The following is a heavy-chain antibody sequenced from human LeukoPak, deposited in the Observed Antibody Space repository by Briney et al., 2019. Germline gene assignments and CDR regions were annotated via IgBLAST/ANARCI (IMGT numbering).Heavy chain of an antibody. V-gene: IGHV4-30-4*01. Sequence: SQTLSLTCTVSGGSISSGDYYWSWIRQPPGEGLEWIGYIYYSGSTYYNPSLKSRVTISVDTSKNQFSLKLSSVTAADTAVYYCARARYDYVWGSYRYYFDYWGQGTLVTVSS. CDR3: ARARYDYVWGSYRYYFDY. D-gene: IGHD3-16*02. CDR2: IYYSGST. J-gene: IGHJ4*02. CDR1: GGSISSGDYY.